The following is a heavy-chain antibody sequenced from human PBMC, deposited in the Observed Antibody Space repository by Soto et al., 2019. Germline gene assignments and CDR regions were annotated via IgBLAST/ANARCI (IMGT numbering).Heavy chain of an antibody. Sequence: SVKVSCKASGGTFSSYAISWVRQAPGQGLEWMGGIIPIFGTANYAQKFQGRVTITADESTSTAYMELSSLRSEDTAVYYCARGALAYCGGDCYSPLYFDYWGQGTLVTVSS. CDR2: IIPIFGTA. CDR3: ARGALAYCGGDCYSPLYFDY. J-gene: IGHJ4*02. CDR1: GGTFSSYA. V-gene: IGHV1-69*13. D-gene: IGHD2-21*02.